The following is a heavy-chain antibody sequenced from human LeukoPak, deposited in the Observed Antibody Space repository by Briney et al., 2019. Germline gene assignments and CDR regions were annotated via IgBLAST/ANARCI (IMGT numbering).Heavy chain of an antibody. V-gene: IGHV3-33*08. J-gene: IGHJ4*02. Sequence: PGGSLRLSCAASGFTFSSYWMSWVRQAPRKGLEWVAVIWYDGSNKYYADSVKGRFTISRDNSKNTLYLQMNSLRAEDTAVYYCARASLGTGTPVKYWGQGTLVTVSS. D-gene: IGHD1-7*01. CDR1: GFTFSSYW. CDR3: ARASLGTGTPVKY. CDR2: IWYDGSNK.